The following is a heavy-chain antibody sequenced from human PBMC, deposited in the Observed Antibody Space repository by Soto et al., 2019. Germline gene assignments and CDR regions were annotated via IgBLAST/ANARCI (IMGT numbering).Heavy chain of an antibody. D-gene: IGHD2-15*01. J-gene: IGHJ5*02. Sequence: SETLSLTCTVAGGSISSYYWSWIRQPPGKGLEWIGYIYYSGSTNYNPSLKSRVTISVDTSKNQFSLKLSSVTAADTAVYYCARRVGYCSGGSCYPSSPYNWFDPWGQGTLVTVSS. CDR3: ARRVGYCSGGSCYPSSPYNWFDP. V-gene: IGHV4-59*08. CDR1: GGSISSYY. CDR2: IYYSGST.